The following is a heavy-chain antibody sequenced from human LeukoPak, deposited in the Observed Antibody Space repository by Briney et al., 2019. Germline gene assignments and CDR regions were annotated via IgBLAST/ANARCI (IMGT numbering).Heavy chain of an antibody. CDR2: INPNSGGT. CDR1: GYTFTGYY. V-gene: IGHV1-2*06. J-gene: IGHJ5*02. Sequence: ASVKVSCKASGYTFTGYYMHWVRQAPGQGLEWMGRINPNSGGTNYAQRFQGRVTMTRDTSISTAYMELSRLRSDDTAVYYCARDYGSGSYQYWFDPWGQGTLVTVSS. D-gene: IGHD3-10*01. CDR3: ARDYGSGSYQYWFDP.